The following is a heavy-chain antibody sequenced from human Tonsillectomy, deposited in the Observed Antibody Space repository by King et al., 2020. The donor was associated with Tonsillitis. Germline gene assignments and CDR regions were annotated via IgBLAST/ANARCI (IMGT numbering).Heavy chain of an antibody. Sequence: VQLVESGGGLVQPGGSLRLSCAASGFTFSNYAMNWVRQAPGKGLEWVSVISGSGDSTYYADSVKGRYTISRDNSKNTLWLQMNSLRVEDTAVYYCAKGGSFQLIYRGDYYYYMDVWGKGTTVTVSS. D-gene: IGHD2-2*02. J-gene: IGHJ6*03. CDR2: ISGSGDST. CDR1: GFTFSNYA. V-gene: IGHV3-23*04. CDR3: AKGGSFQLIYRGDYYYYMDV.